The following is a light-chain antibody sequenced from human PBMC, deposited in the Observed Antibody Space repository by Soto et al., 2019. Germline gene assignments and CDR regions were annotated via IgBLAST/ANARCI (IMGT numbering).Light chain of an antibody. J-gene: IGLJ2*01. CDR3: SSYTSSITVV. CDR1: SNDVGAHNY. CDR2: DVS. Sequence: QSVLTQPASVSGSPGQSITISCTGTSNDVGAHNYVSWYQQHPGKAPKLVIYDVSNRPSGVSNRFSGSKSGNTASLTISGLQAEDEADYYCSSYTSSITVVFGGGTQLTVL. V-gene: IGLV2-14*03.